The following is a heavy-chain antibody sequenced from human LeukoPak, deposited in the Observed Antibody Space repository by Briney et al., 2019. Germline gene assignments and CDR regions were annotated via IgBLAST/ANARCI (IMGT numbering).Heavy chain of an antibody. Sequence: ASVKVTCKVSGYSLTELSMHWVRQAPGKGLEWMGGFDPEDGETIYAQKFQGRVTMTEDTSADTAYMELSSLRSEDTAVYYCAISGSYYGWFVRWGQGTLVTVSS. CDR3: AISGSYYGWFVR. CDR1: GYSLTELS. J-gene: IGHJ5*02. V-gene: IGHV1-24*01. D-gene: IGHD1-26*01. CDR2: FDPEDGET.